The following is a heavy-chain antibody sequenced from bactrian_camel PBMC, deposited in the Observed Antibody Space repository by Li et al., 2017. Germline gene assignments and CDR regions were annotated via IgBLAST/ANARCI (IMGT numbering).Heavy chain of an antibody. D-gene: IGHD5*01. CDR3: AAVARWYGRDRLSPHRYQY. CDR1: GFQFSDYP. V-gene: IGHV3S42*01. J-gene: IGHJ4*01. Sequence: VQLVESGGGLVQPGGSLRLSCIASGFQFSDYPMSWVRQAPGKDLEWIAQIAYDGWVSRYNDPAKGRFTISRDNAKNTLYLQMNSLKPEDTAMYYCAAVARWYGRDRLSPHRYQYWGQGTQVTVS. CDR2: IAYDGWVS.